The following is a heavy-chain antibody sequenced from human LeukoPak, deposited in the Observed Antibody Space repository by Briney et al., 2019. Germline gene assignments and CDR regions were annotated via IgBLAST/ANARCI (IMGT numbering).Heavy chain of an antibody. V-gene: IGHV3-23*01. CDR2: ISGSGGST. CDR3: AKDPCGDCYIDY. D-gene: IGHD2-21*01. J-gene: IGHJ4*02. CDR1: GFTFSSYA. Sequence: GGSLRRSCAASGFTFSSYAMSWVRQAPGKGLEWVSAISGSGGSTYYADSVKGRFTISRDNSKNTLYLQMNSLRAEDTAVYYCAKDPCGDCYIDYWGQGTLVTVSS.